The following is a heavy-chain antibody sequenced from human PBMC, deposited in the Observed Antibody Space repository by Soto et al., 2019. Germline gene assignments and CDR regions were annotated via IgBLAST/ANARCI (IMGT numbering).Heavy chain of an antibody. D-gene: IGHD6-19*01. CDR2: IHHSGST. Sequence: QMQLQESGPGLVKPSETLSLICTVSSGSITSEQRWSWVRQPPGKGLEWIGEIHHSGSTNENPSLRSRVTMSEDKSKNQFSLKLNSVTAADTAVYFCARSFGWYAIDHWGQGTLVIVSS. J-gene: IGHJ4*02. CDR1: SGSITSEQR. CDR3: ARSFGWYAIDH. V-gene: IGHV4-4*02.